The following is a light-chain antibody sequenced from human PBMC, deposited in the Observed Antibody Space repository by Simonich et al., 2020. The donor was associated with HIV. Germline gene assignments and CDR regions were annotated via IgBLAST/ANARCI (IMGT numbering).Light chain of an antibody. CDR2: GAS. CDR3: QQYNNWPPWT. V-gene: IGKV3-15*01. Sequence: EIVMTQSPATLSVSPGERATPPCRASQSVSSNLAWYQQKPGQAPRLLIYGASTRATGIPARFSGRGSGTEFTLTISSMQSEDFAVYYCQQYNNWPPWTFGQGTKVEIK. J-gene: IGKJ1*01. CDR1: QSVSSN.